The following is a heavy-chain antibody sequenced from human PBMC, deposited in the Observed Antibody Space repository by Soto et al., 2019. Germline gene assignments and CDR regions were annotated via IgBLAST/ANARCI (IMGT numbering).Heavy chain of an antibody. D-gene: IGHD2-15*01. CDR1: GFIFSSFG. CDR2: IWYDGSNT. Sequence: PGGSLRLSCAASGFIFSSFGMHWVRQAPGKGLEWVAHIWYDGSNTYYADSVKGRFTISRDNSRNTLYLQMNSLRAEDTAVYHCVRDLLGSGGHFDYWGQGPPVPVSS. J-gene: IGHJ4*02. CDR3: VRDLLGSGGHFDY. V-gene: IGHV3-33*01.